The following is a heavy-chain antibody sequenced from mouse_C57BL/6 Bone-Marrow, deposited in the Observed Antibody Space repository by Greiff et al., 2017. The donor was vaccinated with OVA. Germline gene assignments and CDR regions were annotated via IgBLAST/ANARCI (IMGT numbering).Heavy chain of an antibody. J-gene: IGHJ1*03. Sequence: DVQLVESGGGLVQPGGSLKLSCAASGFTFSDYYMYWVRQTPEKRLEWVAYISNGGGSTYYPDTVKGRFTISRDNAKNTLYLQMSRLKSEDTAMYYCARQGFYGSSPTEYFDVWGTGTTVTVSS. D-gene: IGHD1-1*01. CDR3: ARQGFYGSSPTEYFDV. V-gene: IGHV5-12*01. CDR1: GFTFSDYY. CDR2: ISNGGGST.